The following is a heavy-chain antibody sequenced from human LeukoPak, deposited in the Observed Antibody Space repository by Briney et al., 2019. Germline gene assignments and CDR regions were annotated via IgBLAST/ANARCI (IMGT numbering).Heavy chain of an antibody. V-gene: IGHV4-59*01. CDR3: ARHWGSRGAFDI. CDR1: GGSINSFY. D-gene: IGHD7-27*01. J-gene: IGHJ3*02. CDR2: IYYSGST. Sequence: SETLSLTCSVSGGSINSFYWSWIRQPPGKGLEWIGYIYYSGSTNYNPSLKSRVTISVDTSKNQFSLNLSSVTAADTAVYYCARHWGSRGAFDIWGQGTMVTVSS.